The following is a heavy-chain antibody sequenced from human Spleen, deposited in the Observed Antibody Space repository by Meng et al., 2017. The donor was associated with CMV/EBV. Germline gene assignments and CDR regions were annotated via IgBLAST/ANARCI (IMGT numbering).Heavy chain of an antibody. V-gene: IGHV4-39*01. CDR3: ARRDLNNWNDSYFDD. D-gene: IGHD1-1*01. J-gene: IGHJ4*02. CDR2: VYLGGST. Sequence: LSCTVSGDSISRSGFYWAWIRQPPGKGLEWIGSVYLGGSTYYNPSLETRIIISVDTSKNQFSLRLSSVTAADTAVYYCARRDLNNWNDSYFDDWGQGTLVTVSS. CDR1: GDSISRSGFY.